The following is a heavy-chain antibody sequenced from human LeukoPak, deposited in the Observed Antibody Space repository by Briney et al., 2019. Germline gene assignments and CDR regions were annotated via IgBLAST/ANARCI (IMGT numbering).Heavy chain of an antibody. Sequence: GGSLRLSCAASGFIVSNYGMNWVRQAPGKGLGWVSGIASSSDRTYYADSVKGRFTISRDNSKNTVYLQMNSLRAEDTAVYYCAPTGSISMSVVSRGCEIWGQGTMVTVSS. CDR3: APTGSISMSVVSRGCEI. V-gene: IGHV3-23*01. CDR2: IASSSDRT. D-gene: IGHD3-22*01. J-gene: IGHJ3*02. CDR1: GFIVSNYG.